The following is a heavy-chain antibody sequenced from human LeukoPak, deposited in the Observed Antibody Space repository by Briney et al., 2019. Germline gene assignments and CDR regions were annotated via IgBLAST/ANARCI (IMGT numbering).Heavy chain of an antibody. J-gene: IGHJ4*02. V-gene: IGHV1-18*01. CDR3: ARGDDILAHYFRGLDY. D-gene: IGHD3-9*01. CDR1: GYTFTIFG. CDR2: ISAYNGNT. Sequence: ASVKVSCKASGYTFTIFGISWVRQAPGQGLEWMGWISAYNGNTTYAQKYQGRVTMTTDTSTSTAYMELRSLRSDDTAVYYCARGDDILAHYFRGLDYWGQGTLVTVSS.